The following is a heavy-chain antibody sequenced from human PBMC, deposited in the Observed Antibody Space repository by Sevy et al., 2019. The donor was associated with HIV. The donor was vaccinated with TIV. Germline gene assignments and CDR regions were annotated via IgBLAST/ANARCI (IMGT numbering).Heavy chain of an antibody. CDR1: GYTFTSYG. V-gene: IGHV1-18*01. CDR2: ISAYNGNT. CDR3: AREFRYYYDSSGYYTFDY. J-gene: IGHJ4*02. D-gene: IGHD3-22*01. Sequence: ASVKVSCKASGYTFTSYGISWVRQAPGQGLEWMGWISAYNGNTNYAQKLQGRVTMTTDTSTSTAYMELRSLRSDDTAVYYCAREFRYYYDSSGYYTFDYWGQGTLVTVSS.